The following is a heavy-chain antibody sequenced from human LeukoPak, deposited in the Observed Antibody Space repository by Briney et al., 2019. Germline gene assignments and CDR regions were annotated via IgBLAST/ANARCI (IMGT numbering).Heavy chain of an antibody. D-gene: IGHD6-13*01. CDR2: IYYSGST. J-gene: IGHJ4*02. CDR1: GGSISSYY. V-gene: IGHV4-59*01. Sequence: SETLSLTSTVSGGSISSYYWSWIRQPPGKGLEWIGYIYYSGSTNYNPSLKSRVTISVDTSKNQFSLKLSSVTAADTAVYYCARSSRRSSPYFDYWGQGTLVTVSS. CDR3: ARSSRRSSPYFDY.